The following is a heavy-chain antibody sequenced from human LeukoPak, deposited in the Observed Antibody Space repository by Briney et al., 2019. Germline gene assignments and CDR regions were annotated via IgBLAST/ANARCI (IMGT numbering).Heavy chain of an antibody. Sequence: SETLSLTCTVSGGSISSYYWSWIRQPAGKGLEWIGRIYTSGSTNYNLSLKSRVTMSVDTSKNQFSLKLSSVTAADTAVYYCARGPRYDFWSGPLDYGMDVWGQGTTVTVSS. V-gene: IGHV4-4*07. J-gene: IGHJ6*02. D-gene: IGHD3-3*01. CDR1: GGSISSYY. CDR3: ARGPRYDFWSGPLDYGMDV. CDR2: IYTSGST.